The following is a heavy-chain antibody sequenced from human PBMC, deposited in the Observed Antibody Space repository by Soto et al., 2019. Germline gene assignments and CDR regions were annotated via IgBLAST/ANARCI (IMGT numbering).Heavy chain of an antibody. CDR2: ISGSGGST. CDR3: ASGGGNYDFWSGYLADYYGMDV. V-gene: IGHV3-23*01. CDR1: GFTFSSYA. Sequence: GGSLRLSCAASGFTFSSYAMSWVRQAPGKGLEWVSAISGSGGSTYYADSVKGRFTISRDNSKNTLYLQMNSLRAEDTAVYYCASGGGNYDFWSGYLADYYGMDVWGQGTTVTVSS. J-gene: IGHJ6*02. D-gene: IGHD3-3*01.